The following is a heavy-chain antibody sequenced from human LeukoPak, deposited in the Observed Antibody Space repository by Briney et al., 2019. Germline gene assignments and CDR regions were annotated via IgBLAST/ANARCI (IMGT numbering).Heavy chain of an antibody. D-gene: IGHD3-16*02. V-gene: IGHV4-59*12. CDR1: GGSISSYY. CDR2: IYYSGST. Sequence: SETLSFTCTVSGGSISSYYWSWIRQPPGKGLEWIGYIYYSGSTNYNPSLKSRVTISVDTSKNQFSLKLSSVTAADTAVYYCARVKGPFGGVIDGWFDIWGQGTMVTVSS. J-gene: IGHJ3*02. CDR3: ARVKGPFGGVIDGWFDI.